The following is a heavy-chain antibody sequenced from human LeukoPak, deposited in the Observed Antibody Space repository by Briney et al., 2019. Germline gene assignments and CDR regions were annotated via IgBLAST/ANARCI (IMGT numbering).Heavy chain of an antibody. Sequence: ASVKVSCKASGYTFTNYDINWVRQATGQGLEWMGWMNPNSGNTGYTQKFQGRVTMTRDTSITTAYMELSSLRSEDTAVYYCARGKKYVASDVYWFDPWGQGTLVTVSS. V-gene: IGHV1-8*01. CDR3: ARGKKYVASDVYWFDP. CDR2: MNPNSGNT. CDR1: GYTFTNYD. D-gene: IGHD3-16*01. J-gene: IGHJ5*02.